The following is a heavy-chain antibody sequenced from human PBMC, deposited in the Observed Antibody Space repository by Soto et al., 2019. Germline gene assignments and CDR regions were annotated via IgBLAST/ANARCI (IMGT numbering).Heavy chain of an antibody. CDR1: GYTFTSYA. CDR3: AREGSSGWYGVDY. J-gene: IGHJ4*02. D-gene: IGHD6-19*01. V-gene: IGHV1-3*01. Sequence: GASVKVSCKASGYTFTSYARHWVRQAPGQRLEWMGWINAGNGNTKYSQKFQGRVTITRDTSASTAYMELSSLRSEDTAVYYCAREGSSGWYGVDYWGQGTLVTVSS. CDR2: INAGNGNT.